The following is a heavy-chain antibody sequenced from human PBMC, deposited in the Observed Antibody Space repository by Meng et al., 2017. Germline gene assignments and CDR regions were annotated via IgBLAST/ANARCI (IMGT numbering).Heavy chain of an antibody. V-gene: IGHV6-1*01. Sequence: PESGPGLVKPSQTLSLICPLSGESVSSHSAAWNWIRQSPSRGLEWLGRAYYRSKWYHDYAESVKSRISIDPDTSKNQFSLQLRSVTPEDSAVYYCARGSYSFDSWGQRTLVTVSS. CDR2: AYYRSKWYH. J-gene: IGHJ4*02. D-gene: IGHD1-26*01. CDR3: ARGSYSFDS. CDR1: GESVSSHSAA.